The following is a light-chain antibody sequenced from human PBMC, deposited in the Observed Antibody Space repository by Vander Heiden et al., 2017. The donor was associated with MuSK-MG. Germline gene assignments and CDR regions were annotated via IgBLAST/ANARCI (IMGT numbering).Light chain of an antibody. V-gene: IGKV3-20*01. CDR3: QLYSDSLVT. Sequence: GTPSLSPVESAMTSCRATRRDSSSSLAWYQQKPGQAPRLLTSAASNRATGIPDRFSGSGSGTDFTLTIGRLEPEDFAMYYCQLYSDSLVTFGPGTKVDFK. CDR2: AAS. CDR1: RRDSSSS. J-gene: IGKJ3*01.